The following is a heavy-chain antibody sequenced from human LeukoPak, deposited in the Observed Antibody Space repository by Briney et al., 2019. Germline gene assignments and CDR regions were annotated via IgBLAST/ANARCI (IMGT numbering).Heavy chain of an antibody. CDR1: GYTFTSYD. CDR3: ARELRTAVAGNWFDP. J-gene: IGHJ5*02. D-gene: IGHD6-19*01. V-gene: IGHV1-18*01. CDR2: ISAYNGNT. Sequence: GASVKVSCKASGYTFTSYDISWVRQAPGQGLEWMGWISAYNGNTNYAQKFQGRVTMTTDTSTSTAYMELRSLRSDDTAVYYCARELRTAVAGNWFDPWGQGTLVTVSS.